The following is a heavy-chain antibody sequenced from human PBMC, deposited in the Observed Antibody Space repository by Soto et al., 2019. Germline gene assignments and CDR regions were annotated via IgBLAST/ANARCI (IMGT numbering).Heavy chain of an antibody. CDR2: IIHSGRT. CDR1: GGSFSGYY. V-gene: IGHV4-34*12. J-gene: IGHJ6*02. Sequence: PSETLSLTCAVYGGSFSGYYWSWIRQPPGKGLEWIGEIIHSGRTNYNPSLKSLVTKSVGTSKSQFSLKLSSVSAADTAVYYCARVEYYDCWSGYSPHKTISYGMDVGGQGTTVTVSS. CDR3: ARVEYYDCWSGYSPHKTISYGMDV. D-gene: IGHD3-3*01.